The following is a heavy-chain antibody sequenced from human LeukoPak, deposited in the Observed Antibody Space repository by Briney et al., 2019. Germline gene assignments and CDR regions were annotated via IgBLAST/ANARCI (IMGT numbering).Heavy chain of an antibody. CDR2: ISYDGSNK. D-gene: IGHD3-10*01. V-gene: IGHV3-30*18. J-gene: IGHJ4*02. CDR1: GFTFSSYG. Sequence: PGGSLRLSCAASGFTFSSYGMHWVRQAPGKGLEWVAVISYDGSNKYYADSVKGRFTISRDNSKNTLYLQMNSLRAEDTAVYYCAKGRGGVTMVRGVNYFDYWGQGTLVTVSS. CDR3: AKGRGGVTMVRGVNYFDY.